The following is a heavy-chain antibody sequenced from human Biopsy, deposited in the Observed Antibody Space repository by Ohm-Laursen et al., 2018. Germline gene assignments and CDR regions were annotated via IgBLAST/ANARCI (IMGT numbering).Heavy chain of an antibody. CDR1: AYTFTSYD. CDR2: ISPYNDKT. V-gene: IGHV1-18*01. D-gene: IGHD2/OR15-2a*01. Sequence: SVYASCKASAYTFTSYDISWVRQAPGQGLEWMGWISPYNDKTSYPPKLQDRVTMTADTSTNTAHMELRSLRSDDTAVYYRARVFCTSTTCYGLLDNWGQGTVVTVSS. CDR3: ARVFCTSTTCYGLLDN. J-gene: IGHJ4*02.